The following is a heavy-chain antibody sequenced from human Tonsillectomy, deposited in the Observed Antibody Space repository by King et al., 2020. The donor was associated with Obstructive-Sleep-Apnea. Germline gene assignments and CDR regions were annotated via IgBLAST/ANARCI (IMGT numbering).Heavy chain of an antibody. CDR2: ITSSSSYI. J-gene: IGHJ4*02. CDR1: GFIFSSYS. CDR3: AKVGMAGAGDDY. V-gene: IGHV3-21*01. Sequence: VQLVESGGGLVKPGGSLRLYCAASGFIFSSYSMNWVRQAPGKGLEWVSSITSSSSYIYYADSVKGRFTISRDNAKNSLYLQMNRLRAEDSALYYCAKVGMAGAGDDYWGQGTLVTVSS. D-gene: IGHD5-24*01.